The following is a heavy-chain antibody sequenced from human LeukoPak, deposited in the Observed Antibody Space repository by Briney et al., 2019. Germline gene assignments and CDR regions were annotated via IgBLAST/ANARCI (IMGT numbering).Heavy chain of an antibody. J-gene: IGHJ4*02. CDR3: ARFPPPNYDILTGYPQRFDY. Sequence: GGSLRLSCAASGFTFSSYSMMWVRQAPGKGLEWVSYISSSSTTIHYADSVKGRFTISRDNAKNSVYLQMNSLRAEDTAVYYCARFPPPNYDILTGYPQRFDYWGQGTLVTVSS. CDR1: GFTFSSYS. D-gene: IGHD3-9*01. CDR2: ISSSSTTI. V-gene: IGHV3-48*01.